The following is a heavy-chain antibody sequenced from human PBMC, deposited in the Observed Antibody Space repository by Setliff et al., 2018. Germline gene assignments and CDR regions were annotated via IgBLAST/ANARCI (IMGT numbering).Heavy chain of an antibody. CDR2: ITSSGRDT. D-gene: IGHD2-8*02. Sequence: VTSGFAFTSYDMTWVRQAPGKGLEWVASITSSGRDTYYTDSVKGRFTISRDNSDNTLYLQMNSLRDADTAIYYCVKGTLPYCTGPTCYPLDHWGQGTLVTVSS. V-gene: IGHV3-23*01. CDR1: GFAFTSYD. CDR3: VKGTLPYCTGPTCYPLDH. J-gene: IGHJ4*02.